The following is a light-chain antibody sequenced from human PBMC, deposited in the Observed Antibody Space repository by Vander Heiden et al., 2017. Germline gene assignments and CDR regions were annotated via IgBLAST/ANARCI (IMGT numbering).Light chain of an antibody. Sequence: QSVLTQPPSASGTPAQTVTICCSGSRSDLGSKSVAWYQQFPGTATTLPIYRDDQRPSGVAGRFSGSKSGSSASLPSSGLQSEDEAEYYCATWDDSLNDWVFGGGTKLTVL. CDR3: ATWDDSLNDWV. CDR1: RSDLGSKS. CDR2: RDD. V-gene: IGLV1-44*01. J-gene: IGLJ3*02.